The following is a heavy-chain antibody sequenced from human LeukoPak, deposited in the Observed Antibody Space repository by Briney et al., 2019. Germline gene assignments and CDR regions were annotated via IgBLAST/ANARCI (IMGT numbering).Heavy chain of an antibody. V-gene: IGHV4-4*07. J-gene: IGHJ3*02. CDR3: ARGRYCSADICSGGDAFDI. CDR1: GGSINNYY. CDR2: IYTRGST. D-gene: IGHD2-15*01. Sequence: SETLSLTCTVSGGSINNYYRSWIRQPAGKGLEWIGRIYTRGSTNYNPSLKSRVTMSVDTSKNQFSLKLSSVTAADTAVYYCARGRYCSADICSGGDAFDIWGQGTMVSVSS.